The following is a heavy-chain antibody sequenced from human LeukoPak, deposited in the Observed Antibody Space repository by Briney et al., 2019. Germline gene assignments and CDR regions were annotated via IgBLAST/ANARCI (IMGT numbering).Heavy chain of an antibody. CDR1: GGSFSGYY. Sequence: PSETLSLTCAVYGGSFSGYYWSWIRQPPGKGLEWIGEINHSGSTNYNPSLKSRVTISVDTSKDQLSLKLSSVTAADTAVYYCASGLLWFGELSTYYFDYWGQGTLVTVSS. J-gene: IGHJ4*02. CDR2: INHSGST. CDR3: ASGLLWFGELSTYYFDY. V-gene: IGHV4-34*01. D-gene: IGHD3-10*01.